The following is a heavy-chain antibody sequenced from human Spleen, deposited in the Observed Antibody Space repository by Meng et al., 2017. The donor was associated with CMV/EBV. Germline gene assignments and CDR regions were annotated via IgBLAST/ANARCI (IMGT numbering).Heavy chain of an antibody. J-gene: IGHJ6*02. Sequence: GESLKIACAASGFTFDDYGMSWVRQAPGKGLEWVSGINWNGGSTGYADSVKGRFTISRDNAKNSLYLQMNSLRAEDTALYYCARGSLYGVAFYGMDVWGQGTTVTVSS. CDR2: INWNGGST. V-gene: IGHV3-20*04. D-gene: IGHD3-10*02. CDR1: GFTFDDYG. CDR3: ARGSLYGVAFYGMDV.